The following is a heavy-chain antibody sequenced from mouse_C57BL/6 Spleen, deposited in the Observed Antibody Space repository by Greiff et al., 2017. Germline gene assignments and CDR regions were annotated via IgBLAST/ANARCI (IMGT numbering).Heavy chain of an antibody. CDR1: GYSFTGYY. D-gene: IGHD3-3*01. CDR2: INPSTGGT. CDR3: ARLRRDSYAMDY. Sequence: EVKLVESGPELVKPGASVKISCKASGYSFTGYYMNWVKQSPEKSLEWIGEINPSTGGTTYNQKFKAKATLTVDKSSSTAYMQLKSLTSEDSAVYYCARLRRDSYAMDYWGQGTSVTVSS. J-gene: IGHJ4*01. V-gene: IGHV1-42*01.